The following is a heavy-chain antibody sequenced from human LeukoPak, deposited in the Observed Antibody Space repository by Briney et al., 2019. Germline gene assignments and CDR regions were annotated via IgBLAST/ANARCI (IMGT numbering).Heavy chain of an antibody. Sequence: SETLSLTCAVYGGSFSGYYWSWIRQPPGKGLEWIGEINHSGSTNYNPSLKSRVTISVDTSKNQFSLKLGSVTAADTAVYYCARRYGGFDYWGQGTLVTVSS. CDR1: GGSFSGYY. J-gene: IGHJ4*02. CDR3: ARRYGGFDY. D-gene: IGHD3-10*01. V-gene: IGHV4-34*01. CDR2: INHSGST.